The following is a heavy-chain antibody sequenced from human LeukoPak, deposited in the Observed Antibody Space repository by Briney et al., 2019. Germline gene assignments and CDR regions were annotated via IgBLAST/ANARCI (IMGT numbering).Heavy chain of an antibody. J-gene: IGHJ4*02. D-gene: IGHD1-1*01. V-gene: IGHV1-2*02. Sequence: GASVTVSFKASGYTFTAYYMHWVRQAPGQGLEWMGWINPNTGGTNYAQKFQGRVTVTRDTSISTAYMELSWLRSDDTAVYYCARDDNFQFDSWGQGTLVTVSS. CDR3: ARDDNFQFDS. CDR1: GYTFTAYY. CDR2: INPNTGGT.